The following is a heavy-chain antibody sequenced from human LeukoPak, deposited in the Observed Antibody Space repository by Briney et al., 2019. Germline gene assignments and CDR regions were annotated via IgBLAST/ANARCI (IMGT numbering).Heavy chain of an antibody. D-gene: IGHD3-10*01. CDR2: INVNNGDT. J-gene: IGHJ4*02. Sequence: ASVKVSCKASGYTFTNYVLGWVPPALGPGVESMSWINVNNGDTNFAQRVQDRVTVTTDTSKSTAYMELRSLRSDDTAVYYCTRDRDISGSQSYWGQGTLVTVSS. CDR3: TRDRDISGSQSY. V-gene: IGHV1-18*04. CDR1: GYTFTNYV.